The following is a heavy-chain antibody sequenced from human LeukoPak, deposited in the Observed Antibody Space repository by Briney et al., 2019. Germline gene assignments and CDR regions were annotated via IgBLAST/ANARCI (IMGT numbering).Heavy chain of an antibody. Sequence: GASVKVSCKASGYTFTGYYMHWVRQAPGQGLEWMGWINPNSGGTNYAQKFQGRVTMTRDTSISTAYMELSRLRSDDTAVYYCARDIRGQWLINDAFDIWGQGTMVTVSS. V-gene: IGHV1-2*02. CDR1: GYTFTGYY. D-gene: IGHD6-19*01. J-gene: IGHJ3*02. CDR2: INPNSGGT. CDR3: ARDIRGQWLINDAFDI.